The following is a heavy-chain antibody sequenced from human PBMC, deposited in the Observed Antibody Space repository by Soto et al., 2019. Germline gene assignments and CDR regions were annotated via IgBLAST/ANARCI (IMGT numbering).Heavy chain of an antibody. CDR2: ISGSGDDT. J-gene: IGHJ4*02. Sequence: QLLESGGGFVQPGGSLRLSCVASGFTFSNFAMSWVRQAPGEGLEWVSAISGSGDDTFYADSMKGRFIISRDNSKDTLYLQINSLRAEDTAVYYCANPIPKTVTTFGFWGQGTLVTVSS. CDR1: GFTFSNFA. D-gene: IGHD1-1*01. V-gene: IGHV3-23*01. CDR3: ANPIPKTVTTFGF.